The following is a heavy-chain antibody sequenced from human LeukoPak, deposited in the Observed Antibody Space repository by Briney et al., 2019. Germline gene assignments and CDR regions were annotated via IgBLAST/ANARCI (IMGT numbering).Heavy chain of an antibody. J-gene: IGHJ5*02. D-gene: IGHD5-18*01. CDR3: ARYSYGYNWFDP. CDR2: IYYSGST. CDR1: GCSISSYY. V-gene: IGHV4-59*01. Sequence: PSETLSLTCTVSGCSISSYYWSWIRQPPGKGLEWVGYIYYSGSTNYNPSLKSRVTIAVATSKHQFSMKLSSVTAADTAVYSCARYSYGYNWFDPWGQGTLVTVSS.